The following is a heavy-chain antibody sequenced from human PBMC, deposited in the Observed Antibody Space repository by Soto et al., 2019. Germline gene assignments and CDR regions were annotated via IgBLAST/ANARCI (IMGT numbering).Heavy chain of an antibody. D-gene: IGHD3-22*01. CDR3: VTIPTYYYDSSGYYMTDY. J-gene: IGHJ4*02. CDR1: GYSFTSYW. Sequence: PGESLKISCKGSGYSFTSYWIGWVRQMPGKGLEWMGIIYPGDSDTRYSPSFQGQVTISADKSISTAYLQWSSLKASGTAMYYCVTIPTYYYDSSGYYMTDYWGQGTLVTVSS. CDR2: IYPGDSDT. V-gene: IGHV5-51*01.